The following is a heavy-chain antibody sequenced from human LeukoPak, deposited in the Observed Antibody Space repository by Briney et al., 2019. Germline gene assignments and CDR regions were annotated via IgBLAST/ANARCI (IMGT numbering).Heavy chain of an antibody. V-gene: IGHV4-4*08. D-gene: IGHD5-18*01. CDR2: IFNSGIT. Sequence: SETLSLTCSVSGVSSSNYYWTWIRQPPGKGLEWMGNIFNSGITNYSPSLKGRITISVDTSKNQFSLKLSSVTAADTATYYCARESSVLHGDPAPLDIWGQGTMVTVSS. J-gene: IGHJ3*02. CDR1: GVSSSNYY. CDR3: ARESSVLHGDPAPLDI.